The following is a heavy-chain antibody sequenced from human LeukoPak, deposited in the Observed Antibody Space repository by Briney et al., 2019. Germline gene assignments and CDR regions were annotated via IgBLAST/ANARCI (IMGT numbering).Heavy chain of an antibody. D-gene: IGHD2-2*01. CDR3: VRVGPRSAMDRDSSCYFYLDV. J-gene: IGHJ6*03. Sequence: ASVKVSCKASGYTFTGYYMHWVRQASGQGLEWMGWINPNSGGTNYAQKFQGRVTMTRDTSISTAYMELSRLRSGDTSVYYCVRVGPRSAMDRDSSCYFYLDVWGKGTTVTISS. CDR1: GYTFTGYY. V-gene: IGHV1-2*02. CDR2: INPNSGGT.